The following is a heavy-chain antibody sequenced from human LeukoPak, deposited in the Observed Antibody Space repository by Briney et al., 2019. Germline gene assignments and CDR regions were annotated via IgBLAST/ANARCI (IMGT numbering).Heavy chain of an antibody. CDR3: ARDLGWLQLCF. CDR2: IGPSGDKT. CDR1: GFTFSSYG. D-gene: IGHD5-24*01. V-gene: IGHV3-23*01. Sequence: GGTLRLSCAASGFTFSSYGMSWVRQAPGKGLEWVSGIGPSGDKTYYADAVKGRFTISRDNSKNTFYLSMNILRAEDTATYYCARDLGWLQLCFGGQGTLVTVSS. J-gene: IGHJ4*02.